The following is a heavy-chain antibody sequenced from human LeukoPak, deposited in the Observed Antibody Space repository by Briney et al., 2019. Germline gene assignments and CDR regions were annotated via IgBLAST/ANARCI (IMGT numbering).Heavy chain of an antibody. CDR1: GGSISSSNW. D-gene: IGHD6-13*01. Sequence: SETLSLNCAASGGSISSSNWWSWVRQPPGKGLEWIGEIYHSGSTNYNPSLKSRVTISVDKSKNQFSLKLSSVTAADTAVYYCARDQSSSWYRGAFDIWGQGTMVTVSS. V-gene: IGHV4-4*02. J-gene: IGHJ3*02. CDR3: ARDQSSSWYRGAFDI. CDR2: IYHSGST.